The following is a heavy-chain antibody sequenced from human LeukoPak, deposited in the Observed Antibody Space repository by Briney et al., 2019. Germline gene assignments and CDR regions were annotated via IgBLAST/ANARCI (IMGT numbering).Heavy chain of an antibody. CDR3: ARRLGDGDYVYYFDY. V-gene: IGHV1-46*01. CDR2: INPSGGST. Sequence: ASVKVSCKASGYTFTCYYMHWVRQAPGQGLEWMGIINPSGGSTSYAQKFQGRVTMTRDTSTSTVYMELSSLRSEDTAVYYCARRLGDGDYVYYFDYWGQGTLVTVSS. D-gene: IGHD4-17*01. CDR1: GYTFTCYY. J-gene: IGHJ4*02.